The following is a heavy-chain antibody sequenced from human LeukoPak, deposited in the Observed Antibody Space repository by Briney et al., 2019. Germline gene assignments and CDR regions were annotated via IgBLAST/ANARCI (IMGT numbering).Heavy chain of an antibody. CDR2: IKSKTDGGTT. CDR3: TTALDRYADDAFDI. CDR1: GFTFSNAW. Sequence: GGSLRLSCAASGFTFSNAWMSWVRQAPGKGLEWVGRIKSKTDGGTTDYAAPVKGRFTISRDDSKNTLYLQMNSLKTEDTAVYYCTTALDRYADDAFDIWGQGTMVTVSS. J-gene: IGHJ3*02. D-gene: IGHD3-9*01. V-gene: IGHV3-15*01.